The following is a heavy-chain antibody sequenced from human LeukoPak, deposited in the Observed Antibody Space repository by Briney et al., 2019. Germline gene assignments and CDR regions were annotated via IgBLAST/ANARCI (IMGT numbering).Heavy chain of an antibody. Sequence: SETLSLTCTVSGGXISSYYCSWIRQPPGQGLEWIGEISLTGLTHYNPSLESRVTVSLDKSKNQLSLNLTSVTAADTAVYYCSRENGAFSPFGYWGQGTLVTVLS. D-gene: IGHD2-8*01. CDR3: SRENGAFSPFGY. CDR1: GGXISSYY. J-gene: IGHJ4*02. CDR2: ISLTGLT. V-gene: IGHV4-59*12.